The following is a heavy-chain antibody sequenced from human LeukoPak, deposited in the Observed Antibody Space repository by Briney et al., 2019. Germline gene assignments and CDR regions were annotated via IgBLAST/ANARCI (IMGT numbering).Heavy chain of an antibody. D-gene: IGHD6-19*01. CDR3: AKASYTSGNDYYYYYYMDV. Sequence: PGGSLRLSCAASGFTFSNYAMSWVRQAPGKGLEWVSGLTGSAISTYYAESVKGRFTISRDNSKNTLYLQMNSLRAEDTAVYYCAKASYTSGNDYYYYYYMDVWGKGTTVTVSS. J-gene: IGHJ6*03. CDR1: GFTFSNYA. V-gene: IGHV3-23*01. CDR2: LTGSAIST.